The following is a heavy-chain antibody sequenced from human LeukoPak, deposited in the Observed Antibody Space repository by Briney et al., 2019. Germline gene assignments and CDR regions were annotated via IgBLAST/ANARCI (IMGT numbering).Heavy chain of an antibody. CDR2: IYYSVST. D-gene: IGHD1-20*01. Sequence: SETLSLTCTVSGGSISSYYWSWIRQPPGKGLGWIGYIYYSVSTNYNPSLKSRVTISVDTSKNQFSLKLSSVTAADTAVYYCARGPNWNDCPRWIHYFDYWGQGTLVTVSS. J-gene: IGHJ4*02. CDR3: ARGPNWNDCPRWIHYFDY. CDR1: GGSISSYY. V-gene: IGHV4-59*01.